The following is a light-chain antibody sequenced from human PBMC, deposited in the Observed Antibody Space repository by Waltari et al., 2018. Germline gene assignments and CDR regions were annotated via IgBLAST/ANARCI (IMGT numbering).Light chain of an antibody. CDR1: QSLLYSDGNTY. J-gene: IGKJ4*01. CDR3: MQALEIPLT. V-gene: IGKV2-29*02. CDR2: RVS. Sequence: DIVMTQIPLSLPVTPGEPASISCRSSQSLLYSDGNTYLYWYVQKPGQPPRLLISRVSNRFSGVPDRFSGRGSGTDFTLKISRVEAEDFGVYYCMQALEIPLTFGGGTKVEIK.